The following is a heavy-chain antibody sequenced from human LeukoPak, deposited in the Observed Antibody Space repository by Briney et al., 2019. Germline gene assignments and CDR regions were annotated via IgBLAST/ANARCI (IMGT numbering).Heavy chain of an antibody. J-gene: IGHJ4*02. CDR1: GGSISNYY. D-gene: IGHD1-26*01. CDR2: IYTSGTA. V-gene: IGHV4-4*07. CDR3: ARLIVGATTKIYYFDY. Sequence: SETLSLTCTVSGGSISNYYWSWIRQPAGKGLEWIGRIYTSGTADYNPSLKSRVTMSVDTSKNQFSLKLSSVTAADTAVYYCARLIVGATTKIYYFDYWGQGTLVTVSS.